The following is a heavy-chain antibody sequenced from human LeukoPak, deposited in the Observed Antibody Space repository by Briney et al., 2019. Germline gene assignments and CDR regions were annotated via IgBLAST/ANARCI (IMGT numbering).Heavy chain of an antibody. V-gene: IGHV3-21*01. J-gene: IGHJ5*02. CDR3: ARNNWFGEFENWFDP. Sequence: SVKGRFTISRDNAKNSLYLQMNSLRAEDTAVYYCARNNWFGEFENWFDPWGQGTLVTVSS. D-gene: IGHD3-10*01.